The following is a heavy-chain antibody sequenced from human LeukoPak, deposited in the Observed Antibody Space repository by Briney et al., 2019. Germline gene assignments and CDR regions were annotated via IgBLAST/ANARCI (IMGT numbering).Heavy chain of an antibody. V-gene: IGHV1-18*01. J-gene: IGHJ4*02. D-gene: IGHD6-19*01. CDR3: VRDQERYSSGPAGFDY. CDR1: GYTFTSYG. CDR2: ISAYNGNT. Sequence: ASVKVSCKASGYTFTSYGISWVRQAPGQGLEWMGWISAYNGNTNYAQKLQGRVTMTTDTSTSTAYMELRSLRSDDTAVYYCVRDQERYSSGPAGFDYWGQGTLVTVSS.